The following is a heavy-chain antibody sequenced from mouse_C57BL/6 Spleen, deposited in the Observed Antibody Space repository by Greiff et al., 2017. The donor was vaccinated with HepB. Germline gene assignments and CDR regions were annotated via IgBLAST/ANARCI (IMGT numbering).Heavy chain of an antibody. CDR2: IRNKANGYTT. V-gene: IGHV7-3*01. J-gene: IGHJ3*01. CDR3: ARLANWGSWFAY. CDR1: GFTFTDYY. Sequence: EVQGVESGGGLVQPGGSLSLSCAASGFTFTDYYMSWVRQPPGKALEWLGFIRNKANGYTTEYSASVKGRFTISRDNSQSILYLQMNALRAEDSATYYCARLANWGSWFAYWGQGTLVTVSA. D-gene: IGHD4-1*01.